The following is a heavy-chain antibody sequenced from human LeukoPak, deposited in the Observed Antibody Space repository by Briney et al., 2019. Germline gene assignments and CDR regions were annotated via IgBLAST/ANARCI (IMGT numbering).Heavy chain of an antibody. Sequence: PSETLSLTCAVYGGSFSGYYWSWIRQPPGKGLEWIGEINHSGSTNYNPSLKSRVTISVDTSKNQFSLKLSSVTAADTAVYYCARGHVGATTSYFDYWGQGTLVTVSS. CDR1: GGSFSGYY. CDR3: ARGHVGATTSYFDY. D-gene: IGHD1-26*01. CDR2: INHSGST. J-gene: IGHJ4*02. V-gene: IGHV4-34*01.